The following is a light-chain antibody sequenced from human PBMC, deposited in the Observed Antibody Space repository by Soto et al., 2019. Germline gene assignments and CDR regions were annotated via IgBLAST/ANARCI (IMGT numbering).Light chain of an antibody. CDR1: SSDVGAYNY. V-gene: IGLV2-8*01. CDR3: NSYTNSSAVV. Sequence: QSALTQPPSASGSLGQSVTISCTGTSSDVGAYNYVSWYQQHPGKAPKLMIYEVTRRPSGVPDRFSGSKSGNTASLTISGLQAEDEADYYCNSYTNSSAVVFGGGTKLTVL. CDR2: EVT. J-gene: IGLJ2*01.